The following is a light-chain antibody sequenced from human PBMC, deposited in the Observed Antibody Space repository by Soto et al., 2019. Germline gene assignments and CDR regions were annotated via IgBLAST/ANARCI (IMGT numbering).Light chain of an antibody. CDR1: SSNIGAGYV. CDR2: SDD. J-gene: IGLJ1*01. CDR3: QSYDNNRDYV. Sequence: QSVLTQPPSVSGAPGQRVTISCTGSSSNIGAGYVVHWYQQLPGAAPKLLIFSDDNRPSGVPVRFSGSNSGTSASLTITGLQPEDEADYYCQSYDNNRDYVFGSGTKLTVL. V-gene: IGLV1-40*01.